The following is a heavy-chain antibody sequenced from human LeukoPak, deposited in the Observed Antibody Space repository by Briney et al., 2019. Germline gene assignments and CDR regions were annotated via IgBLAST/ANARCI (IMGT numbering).Heavy chain of an antibody. J-gene: IGHJ5*02. CDR3: ARDGDSGSYYSWFDP. CDR1: GYTFTSYG. D-gene: IGHD1-26*01. Sequence: ASVKVSCKASGYTFTSYGISWVRQAPGQGLEWMGGIIPIFGTANYAQEFQGRVTITADESTSTAYMELSSLRSEDTAVYYCARDGDSGSYYSWFDPWGQGTLVTVSS. V-gene: IGHV1-69*13. CDR2: IIPIFGTA.